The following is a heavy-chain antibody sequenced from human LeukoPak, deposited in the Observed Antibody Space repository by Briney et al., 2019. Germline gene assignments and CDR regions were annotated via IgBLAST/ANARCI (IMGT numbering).Heavy chain of an antibody. V-gene: IGHV3-21*01. D-gene: IGHD4-17*01. J-gene: IGHJ6*03. CDR1: GFTFSSYS. Sequence: PGRSLRLSCAASGFTFSSYSMNWVRQAPGKGLEWVSSISSSSSYIYYADSVKGRLTISRDNAKNSLYLQMNSLRAEDTAVYYCARGDDYGDYDYPSGYYYYMDVWGKGTTVTISS. CDR2: ISSSSSYI. CDR3: ARGDDYGDYDYPSGYYYYMDV.